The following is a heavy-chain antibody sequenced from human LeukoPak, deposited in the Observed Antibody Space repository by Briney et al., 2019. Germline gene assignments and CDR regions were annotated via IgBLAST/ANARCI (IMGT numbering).Heavy chain of an antibody. CDR1: GFTFSSYA. CDR3: AKDIMAVAGNYFDY. J-gene: IGHJ4*02. D-gene: IGHD6-19*01. Sequence: PGGSLRLSCAASGFTFSSYAMSWVRQAPGKGLEWVSGIGASGDSTYYADSVKGRFTISRDNSKNTLFLQMNSLRAEDTATYYCAKDIMAVAGNYFDYWGQGTLVTVSS. V-gene: IGHV3-23*01. CDR2: IGASGDST.